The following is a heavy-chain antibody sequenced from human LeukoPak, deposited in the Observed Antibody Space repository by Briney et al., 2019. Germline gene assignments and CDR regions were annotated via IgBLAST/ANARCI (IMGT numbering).Heavy chain of an antibody. CDR3: ARGPYAYTSSATLGSYNWFDP. CDR2: IYPGDSHT. CDR1: GYSFPNYW. Sequence: ESLKISCKGSGYSFPNYWIGWVRQMPGKGLEWMGIIYPGDSHTRYSPSFQDQVTISVDKSISTAYLQWSSLKASDTAMYYCARGPYAYTSSATLGSYNWFDPWGQGSLVTVSS. V-gene: IGHV5-51*01. D-gene: IGHD2-2*02. J-gene: IGHJ5*02.